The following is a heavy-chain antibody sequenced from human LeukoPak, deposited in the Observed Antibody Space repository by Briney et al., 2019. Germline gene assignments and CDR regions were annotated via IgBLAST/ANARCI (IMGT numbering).Heavy chain of an antibody. V-gene: IGHV3-21*01. CDR3: ARVYDVLTGGFDH. D-gene: IGHD3-9*01. J-gene: IGHJ4*02. Sequence: TGGSLRLSCASSGFTFRRYDMNWVRQAPGKGLEWVSFISSSMISIHYADSVQGRFTTSRDNARNILYLQMNSLRAEDTAVYYCARVYDVLTGGFDHWGQGALVTVSS. CDR1: GFTFRRYD. CDR2: ISSSMISI.